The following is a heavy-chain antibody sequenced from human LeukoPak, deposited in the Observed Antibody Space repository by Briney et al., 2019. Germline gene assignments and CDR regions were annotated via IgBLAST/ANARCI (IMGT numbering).Heavy chain of an antibody. D-gene: IGHD1-1*01. CDR3: ARDFSNFSYGTWFDP. Sequence: ASVKVSCKASGYTFTRYGITWVRQAPGQGLEWMGWISTYNGKTNYAQKVQDRVTMTTDTSTSTVHMELRSLRSDDTALYFCARDFSNFSYGTWFDPWGQGTLVTVSS. CDR1: GYTFTRYG. V-gene: IGHV1-18*01. J-gene: IGHJ5*02. CDR2: ISTYNGKT.